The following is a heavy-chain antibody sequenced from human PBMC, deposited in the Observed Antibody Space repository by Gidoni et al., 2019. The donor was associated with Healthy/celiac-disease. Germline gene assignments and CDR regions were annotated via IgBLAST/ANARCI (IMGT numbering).Heavy chain of an antibody. Sequence: QVQLVESGGGVVQPGRSLRLSCAASGFTFSSSGMHWVRQAPGKGLEWVAVIGYDGSNKYYADSVKGRFTISRDNSKNTLYLQMNSLRAEDTAVYYCARDPSFMVRGVDDAFDIWGQGTMVTVSS. D-gene: IGHD3-10*01. J-gene: IGHJ3*02. CDR3: ARDPSFMVRGVDDAFDI. CDR2: IGYDGSNK. V-gene: IGHV3-33*01. CDR1: GFTFSSSG.